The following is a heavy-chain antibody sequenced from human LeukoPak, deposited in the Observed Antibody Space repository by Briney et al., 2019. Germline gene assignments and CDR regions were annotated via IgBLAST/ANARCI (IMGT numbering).Heavy chain of an antibody. J-gene: IGHJ5*02. CDR1: GFIFSSYA. D-gene: IGHD3-22*01. V-gene: IGHV3-23*01. Sequence: GGSLRLSCAASGFIFSSYAMSWVRQSPGKGLEWVSAISGSGGTTYYADYVKGRFTIPRDNSKNTLYLQMNSLRAEDTAVYFCTKMGDFDSSGYYRSSNWFDPWGQGTLVTVSS. CDR2: ISGSGGTT. CDR3: TKMGDFDSSGYYRSSNWFDP.